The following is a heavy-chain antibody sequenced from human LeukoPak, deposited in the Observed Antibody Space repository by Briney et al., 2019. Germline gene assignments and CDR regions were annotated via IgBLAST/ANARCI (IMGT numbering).Heavy chain of an antibody. D-gene: IGHD7-27*01. CDR1: GFTFSSYT. CDR3: AKDGGLWVSAHWGDS. Sequence: GGSLRLSCAASGFTFSSYTMSWVRQAPGKGLEWVSTITTSDGNTYYADSVKGRFTVSRDNSKNTLFLQMNSLRAEDTAVYYYAKDGGLWVSAHWGDSWGRGTLVTVSS. J-gene: IGHJ4*02. CDR2: ITTSDGNT. V-gene: IGHV3-23*01.